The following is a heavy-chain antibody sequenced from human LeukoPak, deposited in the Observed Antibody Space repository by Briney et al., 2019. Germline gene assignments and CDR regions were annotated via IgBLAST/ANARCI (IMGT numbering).Heavy chain of an antibody. D-gene: IGHD1-14*01. Sequence: GGSLRLSCAASGFTFSSYAMHWVRQAPGKGLEWVAVISYDGSNKYYADSVKGRFTISRDNSKNTLYLQMNSLRAGDTAVYYCARERRTFLTASDAFDIWGQGTMVTVSS. J-gene: IGHJ3*02. CDR1: GFTFSSYA. CDR3: ARERRTFLTASDAFDI. V-gene: IGHV3-30-3*01. CDR2: ISYDGSNK.